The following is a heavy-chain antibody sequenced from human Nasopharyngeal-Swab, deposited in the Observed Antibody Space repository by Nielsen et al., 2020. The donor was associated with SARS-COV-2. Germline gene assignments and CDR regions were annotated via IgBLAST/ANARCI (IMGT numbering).Heavy chain of an antibody. Sequence: GESLKISCAASGFTFSSYGMHWVRQAPGKGLEWVAVIWYDGSNKYYADSVKGRFTISRDNSKNTLYLQMNSLRAEDTAVYYCVRDLYRQQWPLYNYYGMDVWGQGTTVTVSS. D-gene: IGHD6-19*01. V-gene: IGHV3-33*01. CDR2: IWYDGSNK. CDR3: VRDLYRQQWPLYNYYGMDV. CDR1: GFTFSSYG. J-gene: IGHJ6*02.